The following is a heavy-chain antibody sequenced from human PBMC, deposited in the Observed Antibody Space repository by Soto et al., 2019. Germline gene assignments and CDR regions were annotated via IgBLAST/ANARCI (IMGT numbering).Heavy chain of an antibody. V-gene: IGHV4-4*02. J-gene: IGHJ4*02. CDR1: GASINTTNW. CDR3: ARDTHWGLGD. D-gene: IGHD7-27*01. Sequence: QVQLQESGPGLVKPSENLSLTCAVSGASINTTNWWSWVRQPPGRGLEWIGEIYHTGSTNYNPSFKRRVAISADRSKNQLSLRLNSGTAADTAVYFCARDTHWGLGDWGQGTLVIVSS. CDR2: IYHTGST.